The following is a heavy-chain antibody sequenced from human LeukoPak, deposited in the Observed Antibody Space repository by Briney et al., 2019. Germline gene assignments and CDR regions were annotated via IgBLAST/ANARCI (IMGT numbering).Heavy chain of an antibody. V-gene: IGHV3-23*01. CDR2: ISGSGGST. Sequence: GGSLRLSCAASGFTFSSHAVSWVRQAPGKGLEWVSAISGSGGSTYYADSVKGRFTISRDNSKNTLYLQMNSLRAEDTAVYYCAMGYCSGGSCYGYYYYYMDVWGKGTTVTVSS. J-gene: IGHJ6*03. D-gene: IGHD2-15*01. CDR3: AMGYCSGGSCYGYYYYYMDV. CDR1: GFTFSSHA.